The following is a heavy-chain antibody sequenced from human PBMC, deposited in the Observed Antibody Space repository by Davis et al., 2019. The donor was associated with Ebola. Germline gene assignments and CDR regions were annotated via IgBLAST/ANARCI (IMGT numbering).Heavy chain of an antibody. V-gene: IGHV5-51*01. D-gene: IGHD5-24*01. CDR2: IYPDDSDT. CDR3: ATVPGGRNGYNYWAH. Sequence: GESLKTSCKGSGYSFTSYWIAWVRQMPGKGLEWMGIIYPDDSDTRYSPSFQGQVTISADKSISTAYLQWSSLKASDTAIYYCATVPGGRNGYNYWAHWGQGTLVVVSS. CDR1: GYSFTSYW. J-gene: IGHJ4*02.